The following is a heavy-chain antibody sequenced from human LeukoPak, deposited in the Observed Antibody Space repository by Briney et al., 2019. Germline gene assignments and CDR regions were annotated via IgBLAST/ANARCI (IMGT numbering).Heavy chain of an antibody. V-gene: IGHV1-18*01. J-gene: IGHJ4*02. CDR1: GYTFTSYG. D-gene: IGHD1-1*01. CDR3: ARDLQLELTGDFGY. Sequence: GASVKVSCKASGYTFTSYGIVWVRQAPGQGLERMGWISAYTGNTIYAQKFQGRVTMATDTSTTTAYMELRNLRSDDTAFYYCARDLQLELTGDFGYWGQGTLVTISS. CDR2: ISAYTGNT.